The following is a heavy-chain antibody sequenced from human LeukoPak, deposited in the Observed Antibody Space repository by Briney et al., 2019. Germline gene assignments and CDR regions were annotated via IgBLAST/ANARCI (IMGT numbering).Heavy chain of an antibody. D-gene: IGHD6-13*01. CDR3: ARRRIAASGFDP. Sequence: ASVKVSCKASGGTFSSYAISWVRQATGQGLEWMGWMNPNSGNTGYAQKFQGRVTMTRNTSISTAYMELSSLRSEDTAVYYCARRRIAASGFDPWGQGTLVTVSS. J-gene: IGHJ5*02. CDR1: GGTFSSYA. V-gene: IGHV1-8*02. CDR2: MNPNSGNT.